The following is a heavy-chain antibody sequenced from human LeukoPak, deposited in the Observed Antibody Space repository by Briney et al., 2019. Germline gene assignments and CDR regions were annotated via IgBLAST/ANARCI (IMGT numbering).Heavy chain of an antibody. CDR3: ARDGSYYDFDY. CDR1: GYTFTSYY. J-gene: IGHJ4*02. D-gene: IGHD1-26*01. V-gene: IGHV1-46*01. Sequence: ASVKVSCKASGYTFTSYYMHWVRQAPGQGLEWMGRIKSSGDDTIYAQKFQGRVAMTRDTSTNTVYMDLSSLRSEDTAVYFCARDGSYYDFDYWGQGTLVTVSS. CDR2: IKSSGDDT.